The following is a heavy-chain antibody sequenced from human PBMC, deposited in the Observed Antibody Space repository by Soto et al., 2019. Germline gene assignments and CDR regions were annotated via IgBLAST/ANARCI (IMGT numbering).Heavy chain of an antibody. Sequence: QVQLVESGGGVVQPGRSLRLSCAASGFTFSSYGMHWVRQAPGKGLEWVAVIWYDGSNKYYADSVKGRFTISRDNSKNTLYLQMNSRRAEDTAVYYCARDGGGYRYCYNYYYYGMDVWGQGTTVTVSS. CDR3: ARDGGGYRYCYNYYYYGMDV. V-gene: IGHV3-33*01. CDR2: IWYDGSNK. J-gene: IGHJ6*02. D-gene: IGHD5-18*01. CDR1: GFTFSSYG.